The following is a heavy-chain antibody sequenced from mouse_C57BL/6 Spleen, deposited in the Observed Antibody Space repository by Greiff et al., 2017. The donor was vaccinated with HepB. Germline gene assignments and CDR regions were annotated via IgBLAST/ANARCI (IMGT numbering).Heavy chain of an antibody. Sequence: SLTLSFAASGFTFSSYTMSWVRQTPEKRLEWVATISGGGGNTYYPDSVKGRFTISRDNAKNTLYLQMSSLRSEDTALYYCARTYSNYVGYFDYWGQGTTLTVSS. D-gene: IGHD2-5*01. J-gene: IGHJ2*01. CDR3: ARTYSNYVGYFDY. V-gene: IGHV5-9*01. CDR1: GFTFSSYT. CDR2: ISGGGGNT.